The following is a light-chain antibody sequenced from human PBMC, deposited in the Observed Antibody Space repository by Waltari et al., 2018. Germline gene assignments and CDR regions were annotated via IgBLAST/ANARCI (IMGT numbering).Light chain of an antibody. CDR2: DVR. V-gene: IGLV2-11*01. Sequence: QSALTQPRSVSGSPGQSVTISCTGSSSDVGGSDYVSWYQQHPCKAPELMIFDVRKRPSGVPVRFSGSKSGNTASLTISGLQADDEADYYCCAYTGNFWVFGGGTELIVL. CDR3: CAYTGNFWV. J-gene: IGLJ3*02. CDR1: SSDVGGSDY.